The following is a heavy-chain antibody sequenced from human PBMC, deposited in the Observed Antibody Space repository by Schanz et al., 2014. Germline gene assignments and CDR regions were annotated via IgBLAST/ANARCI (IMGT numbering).Heavy chain of an antibody. D-gene: IGHD5-18*01. CDR1: GVSLSSHY. CDR3: ATIPRGNIYGYFDY. V-gene: IGHV4-59*11. CDR2: LFNSERA. Sequence: QVQLRESGPGLVKPSETLSLTCTVSGVSLSSHYWSWVRQAPGEGLEWIGYLFNSERAKYNPSLESRITMSLDTSKSQFSLHLRYVTAADTAVYYCATIPRGNIYGYFDYWGQGTLVTVSS. J-gene: IGHJ4*02.